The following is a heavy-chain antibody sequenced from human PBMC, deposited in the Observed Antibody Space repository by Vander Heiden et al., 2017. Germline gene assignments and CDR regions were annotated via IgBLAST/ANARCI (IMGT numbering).Heavy chain of an antibody. V-gene: IGHV3-9*01. J-gene: IGHJ3*02. D-gene: IGHD4-17*01. Sequence: EVQLVESGGGLVQPGRSVRLSCAASGFTFDDYAMHWVRQAPGKGLEWVSGISWNSGSIGYADSVKGRFTISRDNAKNSLYLQMNSLRAEDTALYYCAKPLSFGYGDYGNDAFDIWGQGTMVTVSS. CDR3: AKPLSFGYGDYGNDAFDI. CDR1: GFTFDDYA. CDR2: ISWNSGSI.